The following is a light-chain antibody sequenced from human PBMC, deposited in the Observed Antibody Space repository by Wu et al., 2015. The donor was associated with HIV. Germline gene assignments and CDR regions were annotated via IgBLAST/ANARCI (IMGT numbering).Light chain of an antibody. CDR2: GAS. V-gene: IGKV3-20*01. CDR3: QQFSSSLLT. CDR1: QTVYNNY. Sequence: EIVLTQSPGTLSLSPGERATLSCRASQTVYNNYLAWYQQKPGQSPRLLIYGASSRATGIPDRFSGNGSGTDFTLTISRLEPEDFAVYFCQQFSSSLLTFGGGTKVEIK. J-gene: IGKJ4*01.